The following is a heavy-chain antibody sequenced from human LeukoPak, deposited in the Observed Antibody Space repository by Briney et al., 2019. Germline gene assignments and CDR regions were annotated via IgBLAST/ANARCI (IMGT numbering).Heavy chain of an antibody. J-gene: IGHJ4*02. D-gene: IGHD6-6*01. V-gene: IGHV4-39*01. CDR3: AIGGDSSSSSIDY. Sequence: PSETLSLTCTVSGGSISSSSYYWGWIRQPPGKGLEWIGSIYYSGSTYYNPSLKSRVTISVDTSKNQFSLKLSSVTAADRAVYYCAIGGDSSSSSIDYWGQGTLVTVSS. CDR1: GGSISSSSYY. CDR2: IYYSGST.